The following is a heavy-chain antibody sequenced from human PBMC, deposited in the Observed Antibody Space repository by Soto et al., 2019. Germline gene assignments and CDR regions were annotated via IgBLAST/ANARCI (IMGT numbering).Heavy chain of an antibody. Sequence: RLSCAASGFTFSNDWMTWVRQAPGKGLEWIGRIKSKRDGGTIDDAAPVRGRFTISRDDSTNTLYLQMNNLKTEDTAIYYCTRGAPSGTFYDYWGQGTLVTVSS. CDR3: TRGAPSGTFYDY. V-gene: IGHV3-15*01. D-gene: IGHD6-13*01. CDR2: IKSKRDGGTI. CDR1: GFTFSNDW. J-gene: IGHJ4*02.